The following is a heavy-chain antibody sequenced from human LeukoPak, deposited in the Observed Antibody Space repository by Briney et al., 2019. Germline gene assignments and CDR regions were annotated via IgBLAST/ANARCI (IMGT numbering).Heavy chain of an antibody. CDR3: AKDTGYCSSTSCQGIEYYFDY. V-gene: IGHV3-11*04. D-gene: IGHD2-2*01. J-gene: IGHJ4*02. CDR1: GFSFSDYY. Sequence: GSLRLSCAASGFSFSDYYMSWIRPAAGKGLEWVSSISSSGSTIYYADSVKGRFTISRDNAKNSLYLQMNSLRAEDTAVYYCAKDTGYCSSTSCQGIEYYFDYWGQGTLVTVSS. CDR2: ISSSGSTI.